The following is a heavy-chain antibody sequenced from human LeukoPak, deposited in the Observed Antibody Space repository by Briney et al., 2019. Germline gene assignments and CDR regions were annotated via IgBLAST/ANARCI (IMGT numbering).Heavy chain of an antibody. D-gene: IGHD3-10*01. V-gene: IGHV3-53*01. Sequence: GGSLRLSCAASGFTVSSNYMSWGRQAPGKGLEWGSVIYSSGTTHYADSVKGRFTISRDNSKNTLYLQMNSLRAEDTAVYYCARANPHLGLALDIWGQGTMVTVSS. J-gene: IGHJ3*02. CDR3: ARANPHLGLALDI. CDR2: IYSSGTT. CDR1: GFTVSSNY.